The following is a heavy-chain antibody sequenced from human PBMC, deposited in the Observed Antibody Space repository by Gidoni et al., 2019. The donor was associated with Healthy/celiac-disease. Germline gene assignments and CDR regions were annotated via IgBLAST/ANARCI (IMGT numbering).Heavy chain of an antibody. D-gene: IGHD6-19*01. CDR2: IYYSGST. CDR3: ASSRIAVAGYFDY. J-gene: IGHJ4*02. V-gene: IGHV4-39*01. CDR1: GGSISSSSYY. Sequence: QLQLQESGPGLVKPSETLSLTCTVSGGSISSSSYYWGWIRQPPGKGLEWIGSIYYSGSTYYNPSLKSRVTISVDTSKNQFSLKLSSVTAADTAVYYCASSRIAVAGYFDYWGQGTLVTVSS.